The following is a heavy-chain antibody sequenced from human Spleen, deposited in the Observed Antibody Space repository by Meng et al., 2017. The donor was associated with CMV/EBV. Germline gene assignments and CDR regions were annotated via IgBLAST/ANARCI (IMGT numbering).Heavy chain of an antibody. Sequence: LLPESGPGLVKSSETLSLTWTVSSDSISRKSYYWGWIRQPPGKGLEWIASIDYSGITFQNPSLMSRLTTSVDTSKNQFSLQLRFVTAADTAVYYCARHRGNYYQSFLHWGQGTLVTVSS. V-gene: IGHV4-39*01. D-gene: IGHD1-26*01. CDR2: IDYSGIT. CDR1: SDSISRKSYY. CDR3: ARHRGNYYQSFLH. J-gene: IGHJ1*01.